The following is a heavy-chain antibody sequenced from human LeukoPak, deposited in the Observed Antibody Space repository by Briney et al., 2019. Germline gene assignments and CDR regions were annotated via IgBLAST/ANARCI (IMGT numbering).Heavy chain of an antibody. CDR2: IYYNGIT. J-gene: IGHJ4*02. Sequence: SETLSLTCTVSGGSISSGGYYWSWIRQHPGKGLEWIGYIYYNGITNYNPSLKSRVSISLDTSKNQFSLRLNSVTAAETAVYYCASQLGGTTFHWGQGILVTVSS. V-gene: IGHV4-61*08. CDR1: GGSISSGGYY. CDR3: ASQLGGTTFH. D-gene: IGHD1/OR15-1a*01.